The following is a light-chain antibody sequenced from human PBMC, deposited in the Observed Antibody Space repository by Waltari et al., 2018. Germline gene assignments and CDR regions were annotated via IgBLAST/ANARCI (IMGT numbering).Light chain of an antibody. V-gene: IGKV1-39*01. J-gene: IGKJ3*01. CDR1: QSISSY. Sequence: DIKMTQSPSSLSASVGDRVTITCRASQSISSYLNWYQQKPGKAAKLVIYAASSLQSGVPSRFSGSGSVTDFTLTISSLQPEDFATYDCQQGYSTPLFPVGPGTKVDIK. CDR3: QQGYSTPLFP. CDR2: AAS.